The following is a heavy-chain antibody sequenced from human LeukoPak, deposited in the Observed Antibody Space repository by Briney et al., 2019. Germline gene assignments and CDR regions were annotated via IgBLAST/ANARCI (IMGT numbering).Heavy chain of an antibody. J-gene: IGHJ4*02. Sequence: GGSLRLSCAASGFTVSSNYMSWVRQAPGKGLEWVSVIYSGGSTYYADSVKGRFTISRDNSKNTLYLQMNSLRAEDTAVYYCASETDYSGSYYWGQGTLVTVSS. D-gene: IGHD1-26*01. V-gene: IGHV3-66*01. CDR1: GFTVSSNY. CDR2: IYSGGST. CDR3: ASETDYSGSYY.